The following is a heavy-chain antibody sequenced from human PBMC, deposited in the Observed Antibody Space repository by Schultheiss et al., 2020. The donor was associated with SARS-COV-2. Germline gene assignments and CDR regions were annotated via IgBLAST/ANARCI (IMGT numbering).Heavy chain of an antibody. CDR1: GFTFSSYA. V-gene: IGHV3-30*04. CDR3: YYHNYMDV. CDR2: ISYDGSNK. Sequence: GGSLRLSCAASGFTFSSYAMHWVRQAPGKGLEWVAVISYDGSNKYYADSVKGRFTISRDNSKNTLYLQMNSLRAEDTAVFNCYYHNYMDVWGKGDYGHRLL. J-gene: IGHJ6*03.